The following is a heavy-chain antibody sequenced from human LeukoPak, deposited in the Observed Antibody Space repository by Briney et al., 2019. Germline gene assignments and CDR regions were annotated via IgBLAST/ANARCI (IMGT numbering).Heavy chain of an antibody. V-gene: IGHV5-51*01. CDR2: IYPGDSDT. J-gene: IGHJ4*02. Sequence: GESLKISCKVSGYSFASYWIGWVRQMPGKGLEWMGVIYPGDSDTRYSPSLQGQVTISADKSISTAYLQWSSLKASDTAMYYCARRPYYYDRSGNYYFDYWGQGTLVTVSS. CDR1: GYSFASYW. D-gene: IGHD3-22*01. CDR3: ARRPYYYDRSGNYYFDY.